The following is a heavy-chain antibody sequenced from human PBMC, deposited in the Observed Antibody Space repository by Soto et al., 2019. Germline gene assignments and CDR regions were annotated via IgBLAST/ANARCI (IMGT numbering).Heavy chain of an antibody. Sequence: GESLKISCKGSGYSFTSYWIGWVRQMPGKGLEWMGIIYPGDSDTRYSPSFQGQVTISADKSIITAYLQWSSLKASDPAMYFCARVRDYDFWSGYYPSHYYYYGMDVWGQGTTVTVSS. CDR1: GYSFTSYW. J-gene: IGHJ6*02. V-gene: IGHV5-51*01. CDR3: ARVRDYDFWSGYYPSHYYYYGMDV. D-gene: IGHD3-3*01. CDR2: IYPGDSDT.